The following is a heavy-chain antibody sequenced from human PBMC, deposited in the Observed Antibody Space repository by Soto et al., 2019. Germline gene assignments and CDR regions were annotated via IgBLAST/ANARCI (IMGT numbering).Heavy chain of an antibody. D-gene: IGHD2-21*01. CDR1: GFTFGNYA. CDR2: ISGSGGHI. J-gene: IGHJ5*02. CDR3: AKGVIDCGANA. V-gene: IGHV3-23*01. Sequence: GGSLRLSCAASGFTFGNYAMSWVRQTPGKGLEWVSSISGSGGHIYYTGSVKGRFTISRDNSKNTLYLQMNSLRADDTAVYYCAKGVIDCGANAWGQGTVVTVSS.